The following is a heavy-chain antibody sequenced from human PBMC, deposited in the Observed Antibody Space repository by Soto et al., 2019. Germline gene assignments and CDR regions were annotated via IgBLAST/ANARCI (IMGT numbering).Heavy chain of an antibody. D-gene: IGHD6-6*01. CDR3: ARVSSSFATGGYYHDSYDMDV. J-gene: IGHJ6*03. CDR2: IYYSGST. CDR1: GGSISSYN. Sequence: QVQLQESGPGLVKPSETLSLTCTVSGGSISSYNWSWIRQPPGKGLEWIGYIYYSGSTNYSPSLKSRVTLSVATSKNQFSLKLSSVSAADTAVYYCARVSSSFATGGYYHDSYDMDVWGKGTAVTVSS. V-gene: IGHV4-59*01.